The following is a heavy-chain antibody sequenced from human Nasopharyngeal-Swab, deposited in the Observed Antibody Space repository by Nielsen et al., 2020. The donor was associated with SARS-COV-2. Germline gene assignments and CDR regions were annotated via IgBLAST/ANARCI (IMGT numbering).Heavy chain of an antibody. D-gene: IGHD3-10*01. Sequence: GGSLRLSCAASGFTFSNYWMTWVRQAPGKGLEWVGNIKQDGSDKSYVDSVKGRFTISRDNAKNSLDLQMNSLRAEDTAVYYCARGQKGSGSYWSRSYFYMDVWGKGTTVTVSS. CDR1: GFTFSNYW. CDR3: ARGQKGSGSYWSRSYFYMDV. V-gene: IGHV3-7*01. J-gene: IGHJ6*03. CDR2: IKQDGSDK.